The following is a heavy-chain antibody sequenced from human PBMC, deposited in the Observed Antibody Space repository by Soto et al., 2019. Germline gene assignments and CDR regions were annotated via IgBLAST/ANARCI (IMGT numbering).Heavy chain of an antibody. CDR2: ISSNGGST. V-gene: IGHV3-64*02. J-gene: IGHJ4*02. D-gene: IGHD6-13*01. CDR1: GFTFSSYA. Sequence: GGSLRLSCAASGFTFSSYAMHWVRQDPGKGLEYVSAISSNGGSTYYADSVKGRFTISRDNAKNSLYVQMNSLRAEDTAVYYCARAVAEASDYWGQGTLVTVSS. CDR3: ARAVAEASDY.